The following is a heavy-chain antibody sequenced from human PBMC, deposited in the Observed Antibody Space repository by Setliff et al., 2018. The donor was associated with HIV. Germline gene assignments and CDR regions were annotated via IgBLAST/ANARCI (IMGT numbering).Heavy chain of an antibody. CDR2: IYYSGRT. D-gene: IGHD6-13*01. CDR1: GGSISSSSYY. V-gene: IGHV4-39*01. CDR3: ARGARLLAGYSDRWDYYYMAV. Sequence: SETLSLTCTVSGGSISSSSYYWGWIRQPPGKGLEWIGSIYYSGRTYYNPSLKSRVTISVDTSKNQFSLKVNSVTAADTAVYYCARGARLLAGYSDRWDYYYMAVWGKGTTVTSP. J-gene: IGHJ6*03.